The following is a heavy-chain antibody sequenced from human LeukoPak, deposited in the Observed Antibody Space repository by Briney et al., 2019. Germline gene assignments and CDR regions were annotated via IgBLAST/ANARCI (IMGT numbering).Heavy chain of an antibody. CDR3: AKDRYYDSSGYYNY. J-gene: IGHJ4*02. V-gene: IGHV3-30*02. CDR1: GFTFSSYG. CDR2: IRYDGSNK. Sequence: PGGSLRLSCAASGFTFSSYGMHWVRQAPGKGLEWVAFIRYDGSNKYYADSVKGRFTISRDNSKNTLYLQINSLRAEDTAVYYCAKDRYYDSSGYYNYWGQGTLVTVSS. D-gene: IGHD3-22*01.